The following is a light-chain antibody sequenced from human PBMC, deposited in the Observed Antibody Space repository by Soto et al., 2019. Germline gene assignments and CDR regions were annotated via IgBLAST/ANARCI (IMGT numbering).Light chain of an antibody. J-gene: IGLJ3*02. CDR2: VVG. V-gene: IGLV2-14*01. CDR3: SSYSSTTTVV. Sequence: QSALTPPASVSGSPGQSITISCTGTSTDAVTYKYVSWYQQHPGKAPKLVIYVVGNRPSGVSNRVSGSKSGNTASLTISGLQAEDEAHYYCSSYSSTTTVVFGGGTKLTVL. CDR1: STDAVTYKY.